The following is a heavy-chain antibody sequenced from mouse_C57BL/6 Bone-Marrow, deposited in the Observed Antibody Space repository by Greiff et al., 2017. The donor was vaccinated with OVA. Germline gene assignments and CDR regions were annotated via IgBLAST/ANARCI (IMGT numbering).Heavy chain of an antibody. J-gene: IGHJ1*03. V-gene: IGHV1-64*01. CDR2: IHPNSGST. Sequence: QVQLQQPGAELVKPGASVKLSCKASGYTFTSYWMDWVKQRPGQGLEWIGMIHPNSGSTNYNEKFKSKATLTVDKSSSPAYMQRSSLTSEDSAVYYCARPYGSSYGYFDVWGTGTTVTVSS. D-gene: IGHD1-1*01. CDR3: ARPYGSSYGYFDV. CDR1: GYTFTSYW.